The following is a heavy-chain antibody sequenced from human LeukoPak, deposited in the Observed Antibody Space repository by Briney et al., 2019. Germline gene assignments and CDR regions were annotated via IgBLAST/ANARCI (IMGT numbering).Heavy chain of an antibody. CDR2: IYYSGST. CDR1: GGSISSYY. J-gene: IGHJ5*02. CDR3: ARQGSAVVVVAATPRWFDP. D-gene: IGHD2-15*01. V-gene: IGHV4-59*05. Sequence: PSETLSLTCTVSGGSISSYYWSWIRQPAGKGLEWIGSIYYSGSTYYNPSLKSRVTISVDTSKNQFSLKLSSVTAADTAVYYCARQGSAVVVVAATPRWFDPWGQGTLVTVSS.